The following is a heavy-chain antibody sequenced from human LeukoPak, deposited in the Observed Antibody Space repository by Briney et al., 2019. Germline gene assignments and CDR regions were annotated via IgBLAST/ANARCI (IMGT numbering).Heavy chain of an antibody. CDR3: ARGGTFYYNSSGYYDYYYYGMDV. J-gene: IGHJ6*02. D-gene: IGHD3-22*01. CDR1: GYTFTGHY. CDR2: FNANNGGT. V-gene: IGHV1-2*02. Sequence: ASVKVSCKASGYTFTGHYIYWVRQAPGQGLQWMGWFNANNGGTNYAQKFQGRVTMARDTSISTAYMELSRLTSDDTAVYYCARGGTFYYNSSGYYDYYYYGMDVWGQGTTVTVSS.